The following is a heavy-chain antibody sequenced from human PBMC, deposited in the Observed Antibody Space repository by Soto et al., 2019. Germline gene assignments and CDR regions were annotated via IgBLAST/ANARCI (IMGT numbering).Heavy chain of an antibody. CDR1: GFTFSYYG. V-gene: IGHV3-33*08. J-gene: IGHJ4*02. CDR2: MHTGGNEK. D-gene: IGHD3-22*01. CDR3: ARDADPPGHYRHFDL. Sequence: QVQLVESGGGVVQPGGSLRLSCAASGFTFSYYGFHWVRQAPGKGLEWVAVMHTGGNEKYYGDSVNGPFTVSGDDSQNMVYLEVGGLMDEDTAKYVCARDADPPGHYRHFDLCGRGTLVAVS.